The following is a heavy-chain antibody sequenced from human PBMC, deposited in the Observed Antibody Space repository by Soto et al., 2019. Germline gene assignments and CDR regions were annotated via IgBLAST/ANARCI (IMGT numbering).Heavy chain of an antibody. Sequence: QVQLVESGGGVVQPGRSLRLSCAASGFTFSSYGMHWVRQTPDKGLEWVAFLSYDGSHNYYADSVKGRFTISRDNSKNTLYLQMNSLRVEDTAVYYCAKDRSTIFGVVTYYFDYWGQGTLVTVSS. CDR1: GFTFSSYG. J-gene: IGHJ4*02. CDR2: LSYDGSHN. V-gene: IGHV3-30*18. CDR3: AKDRSTIFGVVTYYFDY. D-gene: IGHD3-3*01.